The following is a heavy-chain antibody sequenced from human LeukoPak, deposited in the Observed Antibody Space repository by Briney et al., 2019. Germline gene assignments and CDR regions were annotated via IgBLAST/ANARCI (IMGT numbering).Heavy chain of an antibody. CDR3: ARRVLGVDYFDY. J-gene: IGHJ4*02. D-gene: IGHD3-10*01. CDR1: GYSISSGYY. CDR2: IYHSGST. Sequence: PSETLSLTCAVSGYSISSGYYWGWIRQPPGKGLEWIGSIYHSGSTYYNPSLKSRVTISVDTSKNQFSLKLSSVTAADTAVYYCARRVLGVDYFDYWGQGTLVTVSS. V-gene: IGHV4-38-2*01.